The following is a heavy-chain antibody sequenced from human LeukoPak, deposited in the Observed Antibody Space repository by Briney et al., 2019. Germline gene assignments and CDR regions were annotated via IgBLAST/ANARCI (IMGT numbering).Heavy chain of an antibody. J-gene: IGHJ6*03. CDR3: ARIAEGIAVAGTRYYYYYMDV. CDR2: ISSSSSYI. D-gene: IGHD6-19*01. Sequence: GGSLRLSCAASGFTFSSYSMNWVRQAPGKGLEWVSSISSSSSYIYYADSVKGRFTISRDNAKNSLYLQMNSLRAEDTAVYYRARIAEGIAVAGTRYYYYYMDVWGKGTTVTVSS. V-gene: IGHV3-21*01. CDR1: GFTFSSYS.